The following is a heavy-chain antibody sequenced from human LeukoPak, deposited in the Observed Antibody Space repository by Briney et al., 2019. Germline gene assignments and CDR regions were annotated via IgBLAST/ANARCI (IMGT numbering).Heavy chain of an antibody. CDR2: ISGSGGST. V-gene: IGHV3-23*01. D-gene: IGHD1-7*01. Sequence: GGSLRLSCTAIGFTFSSYAMSWVRQAPGKGLEWVSAISGSGGSTYYADSVKGRFTISRDNSKDSLYLQMNSLRAEDTAVYYCAKLDAAYPNYAFFDYWGQGTLVTVSS. CDR3: AKLDAAYPNYAFFDY. J-gene: IGHJ4*02. CDR1: GFTFSSYA.